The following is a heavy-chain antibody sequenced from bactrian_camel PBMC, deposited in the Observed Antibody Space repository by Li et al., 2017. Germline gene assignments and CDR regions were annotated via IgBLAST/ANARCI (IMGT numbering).Heavy chain of an antibody. Sequence: VQLVESGGGLVQPGGSLRLSCGASGFTFSLYHMSWVRQAPGKGLEWVAAISNDGSKPYYSDTVNGRFTISRDNAKNTLYLHVNSLKTEDTGMYYCARDLYEFGREYDYWGQGTQVTVS. CDR2: ISNDGSKP. J-gene: IGHJ4*01. D-gene: IGHD1*01. CDR3: ARDLYEFGREYDY. CDR1: GFTFSLYH. V-gene: IGHV3S40*01.